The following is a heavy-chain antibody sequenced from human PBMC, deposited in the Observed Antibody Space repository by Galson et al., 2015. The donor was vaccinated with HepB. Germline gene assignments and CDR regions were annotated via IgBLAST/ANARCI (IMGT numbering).Heavy chain of an antibody. Sequence: CAISGDSVSSNSSLRNWIRQSPSRGLEWLGRTYYRSKWNNDYAVSGKSRISITSDTSKNHLSLQLNSVTPEDTAVYFCARVLRLRKGYKSPFDYWGQGTLVTVSS. J-gene: IGHJ4*02. CDR2: TYYRSKWNN. CDR3: ARVLRLRKGYKSPFDY. D-gene: IGHD5-24*01. V-gene: IGHV6-1*01. CDR1: GDSVSSNSSL.